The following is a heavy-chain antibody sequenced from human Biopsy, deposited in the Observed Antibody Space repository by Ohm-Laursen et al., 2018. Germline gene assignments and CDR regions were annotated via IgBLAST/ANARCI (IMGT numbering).Heavy chain of an antibody. V-gene: IGHV3-11*01. CDR1: GFPFSDYY. Sequence: SLRLSCAASGFPFSDYYMRWFRQAPGKGLEWVSYISSGGTTIYYADSVKGRFTISRDNAKNSLYLQMNSLRADDTAVYYCARDTRWSPYHMDVWGQGTTVTVSS. D-gene: IGHD4-23*01. CDR2: ISSGGTTI. J-gene: IGHJ6*02. CDR3: ARDTRWSPYHMDV.